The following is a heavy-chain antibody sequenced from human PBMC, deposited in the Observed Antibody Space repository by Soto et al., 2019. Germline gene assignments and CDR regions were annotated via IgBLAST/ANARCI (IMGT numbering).Heavy chain of an antibody. CDR3: ARDRGIAAAGPYYYGMDV. CDR2: IIPIFGTA. CDR1: GGTFSSYA. V-gene: IGHV1-69*06. J-gene: IGHJ6*02. Sequence: SVKVSCKASGGTFSSYAISWVRQAPGQGLEWMGGIIPIFGTANYAQKFQGRVTITADKSTSTAYMELSSLRSEDTAVYYCARDRGIAAAGPYYYGMDVWGQGTTVTVSS. D-gene: IGHD6-13*01.